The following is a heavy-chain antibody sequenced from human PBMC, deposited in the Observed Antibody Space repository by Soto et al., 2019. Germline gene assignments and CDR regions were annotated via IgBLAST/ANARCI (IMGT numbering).Heavy chain of an antibody. D-gene: IGHD2-15*01. CDR1: GFTFSSYG. CDR3: AKDQRYCSGGSCYNYYYYMDV. V-gene: IGHV3-30*18. CDR2: ISYDGSNK. Sequence: GGSLRLSCAASGFTFSSYGMHWVRQAPGKGLEWVAVISYDGSNKYYADSVKGRFTISRDNSKNTLYLQMNSLRAEDTAVYYCAKDQRYCSGGSCYNYYYYMDVWGKGTTVTVSS. J-gene: IGHJ6*03.